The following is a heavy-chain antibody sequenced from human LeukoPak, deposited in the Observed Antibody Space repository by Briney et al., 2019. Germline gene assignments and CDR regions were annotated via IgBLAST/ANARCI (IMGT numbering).Heavy chain of an antibody. Sequence: SETLSLTCTVSGGSISSSSYYWGWIRQPPGKGLEWIGCIYHSGSTSYNPSLKSRVTISVDRSKNQFSLRLRSVTAADTAVYYCARAVYDFWSGPPGRHYYMDVWGKGTTVTVSS. D-gene: IGHD3-3*01. CDR3: ARAVYDFWSGPPGRHYYMDV. V-gene: IGHV4-39*07. CDR1: GGSISSSSYY. J-gene: IGHJ6*03. CDR2: IYHSGST.